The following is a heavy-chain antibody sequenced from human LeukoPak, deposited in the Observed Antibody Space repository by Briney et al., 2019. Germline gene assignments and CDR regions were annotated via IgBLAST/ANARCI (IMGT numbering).Heavy chain of an antibody. D-gene: IGHD6-6*01. CDR1: GYSISSGYY. CDR2: IYHSGST. V-gene: IGHV4-38-2*01. J-gene: IGHJ4*02. CDR3: ASPIAARPRDY. Sequence: SETLSLTCAVSGYSISSGYYWGWIRQPPGKGLEWIGSIYHSGSTYYNPSLKSRATISVDTSKNQFSLKLSSVTAADTAVYYCASPIAARPRDYWGQGTLVTVSS.